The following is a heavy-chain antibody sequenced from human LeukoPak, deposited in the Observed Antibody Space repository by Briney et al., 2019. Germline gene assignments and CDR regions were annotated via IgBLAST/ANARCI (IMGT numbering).Heavy chain of an antibody. CDR2: VSYDGST. J-gene: IGHJ5*02. CDR1: GGSLSSAGYY. CDR3: ARGWGILDP. D-gene: IGHD3-16*01. Sequence: SETLSLTCTVSGGSLSSAGYYWGWIRQPPGKGLEWIAYVSYDGSTKYKPSLKNRVTISVDTSKNQFSLKLSSVTAADTAVYYCARGWGILDPWGQGTLVTVSS. V-gene: IGHV4-61*08.